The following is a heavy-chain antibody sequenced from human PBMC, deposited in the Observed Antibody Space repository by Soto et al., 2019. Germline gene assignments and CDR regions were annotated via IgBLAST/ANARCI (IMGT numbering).Heavy chain of an antibody. D-gene: IGHD6-19*01. CDR1: GFTFSSYG. CDR3: AQHLLAGAGYLHGRDV. CDR2: ISHDGSNK. V-gene: IGHV3-30*18. Sequence: QVQLVESGGGVVQPGRSLRLSCAASGFTFSSYGMHWVRQAPGKGLEWVAVISHDGSNKYFADSVKGRFTISRDNSKKTQDMQMNSLKAEDTAVYYCAQHLLAGAGYLHGRDVWGQGTTVTVSS. J-gene: IGHJ6*02.